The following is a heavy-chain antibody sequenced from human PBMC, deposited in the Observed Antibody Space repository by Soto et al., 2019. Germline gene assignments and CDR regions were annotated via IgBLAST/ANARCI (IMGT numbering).Heavy chain of an antibody. CDR2: ISAYNGNT. J-gene: IGHJ3*02. CDR1: GYTFPSYG. V-gene: IGHV1-18*01. CDR3: ARDRSLKGAVDI. Sequence: ASVKVSCKASGYTFPSYGISWLRQAPGQGLEWMGWISAYNGNTNYAQKLQGRVTMTTDTSTSTAYMELRSLRSDDTSVYYCARDRSLKGAVDIWGQGTMVTFSS.